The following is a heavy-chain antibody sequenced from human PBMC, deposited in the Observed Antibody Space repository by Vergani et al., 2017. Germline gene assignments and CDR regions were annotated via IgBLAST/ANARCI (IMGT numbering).Heavy chain of an antibody. V-gene: IGHV3-30*04. CDR2: ISSDGRNK. J-gene: IGHJ4*02. Sequence: QVQLVESGGGVVQPGRSLRLSCAASGFTFSSYAMHWVRQAPGKGLEWVAVISSDGRNKYYGDSVKGRFTISRDNSKNTLYLQMNSLRTEDTAVYYCARDHGGNGYFDGWGQGTLVTVSS. CDR3: ARDHGGNGYFDG. D-gene: IGHD4-23*01. CDR1: GFTFSSYA.